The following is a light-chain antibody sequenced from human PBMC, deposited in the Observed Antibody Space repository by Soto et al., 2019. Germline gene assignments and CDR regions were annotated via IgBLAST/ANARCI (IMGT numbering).Light chain of an antibody. CDR3: NSYTTSNNCV. CDR2: EVS. V-gene: IGLV2-14*01. CDR1: SSDVGAYNY. J-gene: IGLJ1*01. Sequence: QSVLTQPPSVSGSPGQSVTISCTGTSSDVGAYNYVSWYQHHPGKAPKLVIYEVSNRPSGVSNRFSGSKSGNTASLTISGLQAEDEADYYCNSYTTSNNCVFGTGTKVTVL.